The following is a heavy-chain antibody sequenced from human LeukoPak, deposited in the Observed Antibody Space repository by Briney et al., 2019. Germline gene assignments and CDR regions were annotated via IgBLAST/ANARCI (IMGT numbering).Heavy chain of an antibody. D-gene: IGHD6-6*01. J-gene: IGHJ5*02. CDR2: IKQDGSEK. V-gene: IGHV3-7*01. CDR3: ASGSRGSSSVWFDP. Sequence: GSLRLSCAASGFTFSSYWMSWVRQAPGKGLEWVANIKQDGSEKYYVDSVKGRFTISRDNAKNSLYLQMNSLRAEDTAVYYCASGSRGSSSVWFDPWGQGTLVTVSS. CDR1: GFTFSSYW.